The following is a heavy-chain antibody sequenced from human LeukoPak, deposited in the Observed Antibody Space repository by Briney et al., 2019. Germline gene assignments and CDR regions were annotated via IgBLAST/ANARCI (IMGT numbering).Heavy chain of an antibody. Sequence: SETLSLTCTVSGGSIGSHFWSWLRQPPGKRLEWIGYSYHIGSATHNPSLNSRVTISVDTSKSQFYLKLTSVTAADTAVYYCARESGSHAEALDIWGQGTMVIVSS. V-gene: IGHV4-59*11. CDR3: ARESGSHAEALDI. D-gene: IGHD1-26*01. CDR2: SYHIGSA. J-gene: IGHJ3*02. CDR1: GGSIGSHF.